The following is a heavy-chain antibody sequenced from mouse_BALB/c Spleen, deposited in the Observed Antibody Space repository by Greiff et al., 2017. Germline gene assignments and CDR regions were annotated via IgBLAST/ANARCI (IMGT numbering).Heavy chain of an antibody. CDR2: IDPANGNT. J-gene: IGHJ3*01. CDR3: ARWGSSYPWFAY. Sequence: VQLQQSGAELVKPGASVKLSCTASGFNIKDTYMHWVKQRPEQGLEWIGRIDPANGNTKYDPKFQGKATITADTSSNTAYLQLSSLTSEDTAVYYCARWGSSYPWFAYWGQGTLVTVSA. CDR1: GFNIKDTY. D-gene: IGHD1-1*01. V-gene: IGHV14-3*02.